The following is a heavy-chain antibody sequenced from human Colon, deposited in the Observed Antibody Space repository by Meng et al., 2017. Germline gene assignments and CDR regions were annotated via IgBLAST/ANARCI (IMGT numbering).Heavy chain of an antibody. J-gene: IGHJ5*02. D-gene: IGHD5-12*01. CDR1: GFTFSSYS. V-gene: IGHV3-21*01. Sequence: EWLWVVSGGGLAQPGGSLRLPCAAYGFTFSSYSMNWVRQAPGKGLEWVSSISSSSSYIYYADSVKGRFTISRDNAKNSLYLQMNSLRAEDTAVYYCARRGYERLFDPWGQGTLVTVSS. CDR2: ISSSSSYI. CDR3: ARRGYERLFDP.